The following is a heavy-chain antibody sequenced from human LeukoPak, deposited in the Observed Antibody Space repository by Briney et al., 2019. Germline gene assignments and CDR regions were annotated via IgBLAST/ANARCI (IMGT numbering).Heavy chain of an antibody. J-gene: IGHJ6*02. CDR2: MNPNSGNT. D-gene: IGHD3/OR15-3a*01. CDR1: GYTFTSYD. Sequence: ASVKVSCKASGYTFTSYDINWVRQATGQGLEWMGWMNPNSGNTGYAQKFQGRVTMTRNTSISTAYMELSSLRSEDTAVYYCARGGRLGTGYYYGMDVWGQGTTVTVSS. CDR3: ARGGRLGTGYYYGMDV. V-gene: IGHV1-8*01.